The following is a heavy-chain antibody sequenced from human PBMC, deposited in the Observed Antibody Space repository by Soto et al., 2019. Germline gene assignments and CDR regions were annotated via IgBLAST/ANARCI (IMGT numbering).Heavy chain of an antibody. CDR1: GGSISSYY. CDR3: ERVPLVATIGNWFDP. J-gene: IGHJ5*02. CDR2: IYYSGST. V-gene: IGHV4-59*01. D-gene: IGHD5-12*01. Sequence: SETLSLTCTVSGGSISSYYWSWIRQPPGKGLEWIGYIYYSGSTNYNPSLKSRVTISVDTSKNQFSLKLSSVTAADTAVYYCERVPLVATIGNWFDPWGQGTLVTVSS.